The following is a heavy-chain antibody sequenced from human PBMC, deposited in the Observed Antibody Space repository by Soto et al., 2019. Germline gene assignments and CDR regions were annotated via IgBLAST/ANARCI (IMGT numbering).Heavy chain of an antibody. J-gene: IGHJ4*02. CDR1: GYSFSTYW. CDR3: TSYHRGPITI. Sequence: GESLKISCKGSGYSFSTYWIGWVRQMPGKGLEWMGLIYPCDSDTTYSPSFRGQVTFSVDTSINTAYLQWTSLEASDTAMYYCTSYHRGPITIWGQGTLVPGSS. CDR2: IYPCDSDT. D-gene: IGHD3-10*01. V-gene: IGHV5-51*01.